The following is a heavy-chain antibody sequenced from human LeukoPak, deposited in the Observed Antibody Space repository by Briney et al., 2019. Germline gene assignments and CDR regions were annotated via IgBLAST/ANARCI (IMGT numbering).Heavy chain of an antibody. D-gene: IGHD3-3*01. J-gene: IGHJ6*02. CDR2: INTNTGNP. Sequence: ASVKVSCKASGYTFTSYAMNWVRQAPGQGLEWMGWINTNTGNPTYAQGFTGRFVFFLDTSVSTAYLQISSLKAEDTAVYYCARDLVYYDFWSGYSKYYYGMDVWGQGTTVTVSS. CDR3: ARDLVYYDFWSGYSKYYYGMDV. CDR1: GYTFTSYA. V-gene: IGHV7-4-1*02.